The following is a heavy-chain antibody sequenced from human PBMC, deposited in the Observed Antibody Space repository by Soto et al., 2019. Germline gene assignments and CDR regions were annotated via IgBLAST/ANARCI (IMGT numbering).Heavy chain of an antibody. CDR1: GGSISSYY. CDR3: ARHGYYDSLTGYYSRVAFDI. Sequence: ETLSLTCTVSGGSISSYYWSWIRQPPGKGLEWIGYIYHSGSTYYNPSLKSRVTISVDRSKNQFSLKMSSVTAADTAVYYCARHGYYDSLTGYYSRVAFDIWGEATMVTVAS. J-gene: IGHJ3*02. V-gene: IGHV4-59*08. D-gene: IGHD3-9*01. CDR2: IYHSGST.